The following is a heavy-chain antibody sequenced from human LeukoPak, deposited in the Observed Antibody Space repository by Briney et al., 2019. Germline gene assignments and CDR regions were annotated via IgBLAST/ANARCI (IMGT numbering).Heavy chain of an antibody. D-gene: IGHD2-15*01. J-gene: IGHJ4*02. CDR2: INSDGSST. V-gene: IGHV3-74*01. Sequence: GGSLRLSCAASGFTFSTYWMHWVRQAPGKGLVWVSRINSDGSSTSYADSVKDRFTISRDNAKNTLFLQMNSLRAEDTAVYYCSVVAATRAYYFDYWGQGTLVTVSS. CDR1: GFTFSTYW. CDR3: SVVAATRAYYFDY.